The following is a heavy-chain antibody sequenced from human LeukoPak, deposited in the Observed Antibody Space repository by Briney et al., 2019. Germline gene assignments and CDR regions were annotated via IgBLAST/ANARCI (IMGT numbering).Heavy chain of an antibody. CDR2: ISSSSSFI. J-gene: IGHJ3*02. Sequence: PGGSLRLSCGASGFSFSSYSMNWVRQAPGKGLEWVSSISSSSSFIYYADSVKGRFTISRDNAKNSLYLQMNSLRAEDTAVYYCASYGDYNDAFNIWGQGTMVTVSS. D-gene: IGHD4-17*01. CDR1: GFSFSSYS. CDR3: ASYGDYNDAFNI. V-gene: IGHV3-21*01.